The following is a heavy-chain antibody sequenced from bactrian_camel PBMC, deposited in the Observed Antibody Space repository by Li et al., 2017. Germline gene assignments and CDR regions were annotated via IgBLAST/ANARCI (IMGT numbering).Heavy chain of an antibody. CDR1: GYDYSNYC. J-gene: IGHJ6*01. CDR3: AADSAKGVIDIEDYCNYACTGGQSDFGY. V-gene: IGHV3S53*01. D-gene: IGHD3*01. Sequence: HVQLVESGGGSVQAGGSLRLSCVASGYDYSNYCMGWFRQAPGKEREGVASIDSDGRIAYADSVKGRFTIPKDSAKKTLYLQMNSLEPEDTAMYYCAADSAKGVIDIEDYCNYACTGGQSDFGYWGQGTQVTVS. CDR2: IDSDGRI.